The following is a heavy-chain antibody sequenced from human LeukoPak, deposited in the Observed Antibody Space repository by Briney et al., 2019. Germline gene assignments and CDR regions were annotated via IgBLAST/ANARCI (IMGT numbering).Heavy chain of an antibody. V-gene: IGHV4-34*01. D-gene: IGHD1-26*01. Sequence: SETLSLTCAVYGGSFSHYYWSWIRQPPGKGLEWIGEINHSGSTNYNPSLKSRVTMSLDTSRNQFSLKLSSVTAADTAVYYCAVWELLLETFDIWGQGTMVTVSS. CDR3: AVWELLLETFDI. CDR2: INHSGST. CDR1: GGSFSHYY. J-gene: IGHJ3*02.